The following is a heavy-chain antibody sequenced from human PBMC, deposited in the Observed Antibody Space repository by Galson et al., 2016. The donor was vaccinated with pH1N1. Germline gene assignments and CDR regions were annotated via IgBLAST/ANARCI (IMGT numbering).Heavy chain of an antibody. CDR2: ISWNSGSI. D-gene: IGHD7-27*01. J-gene: IGHJ4*02. CDR1: GFTFDDYA. V-gene: IGHV3-9*01. Sequence: SLRLSCAASGFTFDDYAMHWVRQAPGKGLEWVSGISWNSGSIGYADSVKGRFTISRDNAKNSLYLQMNSLRAEDTALYYCAKVRGSLTGEFDYWGQGTLGTVSS. CDR3: AKVRGSLTGEFDY.